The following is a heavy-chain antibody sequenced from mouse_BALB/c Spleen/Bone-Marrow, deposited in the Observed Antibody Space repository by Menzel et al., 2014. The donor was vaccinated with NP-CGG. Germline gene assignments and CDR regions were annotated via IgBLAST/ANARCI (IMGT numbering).Heavy chain of an antibody. Sequence: QVQLQQSGPGLVAPSQSLSITCTVSGFSLTSYGVHWVRQPPGKGLEWLGVIWAGGSTNYNSALMSRLSISKDNSKSQVFLKMNSLQTGDTAMYYCARGGEYGNYFFDYWGQGTTLTVSS. J-gene: IGHJ2*01. V-gene: IGHV2-9*02. CDR1: GFSLTSYG. D-gene: IGHD2-10*02. CDR2: IWAGGST. CDR3: ARGGEYGNYFFDY.